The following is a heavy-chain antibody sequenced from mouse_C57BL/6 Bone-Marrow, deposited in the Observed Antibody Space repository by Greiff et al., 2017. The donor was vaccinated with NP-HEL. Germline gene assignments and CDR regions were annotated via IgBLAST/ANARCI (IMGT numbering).Heavy chain of an antibody. CDR3: ARALYYYGSARFAY. V-gene: IGHV1-50*01. J-gene: IGHJ3*01. CDR2: IDPSDSYT. Sequence: QVQLQQPGAELVKPGASVKLSCKASGYTFTSYWMQWVKQRPGQGLEWIGEIDPSDSYTNYNQKFKGKATLTVDTSSSTAYMQLSSLTSEDSAVYYCARALYYYGSARFAYWGQGTLVTVSA. CDR1: GYTFTSYW. D-gene: IGHD1-1*01.